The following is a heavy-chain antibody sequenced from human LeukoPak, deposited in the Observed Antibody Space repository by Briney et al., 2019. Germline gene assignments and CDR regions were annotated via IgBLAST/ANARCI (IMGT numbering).Heavy chain of an antibody. CDR3: ARDRNDILTGYTAFDI. Sequence: GGTLRLSCAASGFTFSSYGMSWVRQAPGKGLEWVSAISGSGGSTYYADSVKGRFTISRDNAKNSLYLQMNSLRAEDTAVYYCARDRNDILTGYTAFDIWGQGTMVTVSS. CDR1: GFTFSSYG. D-gene: IGHD3-9*01. CDR2: ISGSGGST. V-gene: IGHV3-23*01. J-gene: IGHJ3*02.